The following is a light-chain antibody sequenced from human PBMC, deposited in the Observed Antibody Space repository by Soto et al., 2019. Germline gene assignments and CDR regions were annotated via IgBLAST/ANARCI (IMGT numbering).Light chain of an antibody. CDR3: QQYGSSPWT. J-gene: IGKJ1*01. V-gene: IGKV3-20*01. CDR1: QRVSSNY. Sequence: EIVLTQSPGTLSLFPGETATLSCRASQRVSSNYLAWYQQKPGQAPRLLIYGASRRATGIPDRFSGSGSGTEVTLTISRLEPEDFAVYYCQQYGSSPWTFGQGTKVDIK. CDR2: GAS.